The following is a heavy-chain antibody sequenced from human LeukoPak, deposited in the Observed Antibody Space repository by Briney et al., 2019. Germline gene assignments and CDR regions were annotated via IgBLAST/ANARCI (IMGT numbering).Heavy chain of an antibody. Sequence: GASVKVSCKASGYIFTSYGINWVRQAPGQGLEWMGWISPYNGNTNYAQRVKGRVTMTTDTSTSTAYMELRSLRSDDTAVYYCARDGNGYFPAGIDNWFDPWGQGTLVTVSS. CDR1: GYIFTSYG. CDR3: ARDGNGYFPAGIDNWFDP. D-gene: IGHD5-24*01. J-gene: IGHJ5*02. V-gene: IGHV1-18*01. CDR2: ISPYNGNT.